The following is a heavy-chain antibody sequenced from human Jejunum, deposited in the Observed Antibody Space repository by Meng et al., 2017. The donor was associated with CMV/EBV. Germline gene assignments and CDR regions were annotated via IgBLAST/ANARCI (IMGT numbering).Heavy chain of an antibody. CDR1: GFMFYSYW. CDR2: IKKDGSET. CDR3: ARRRGWLFASKQFDL. D-gene: IGHD5-12*01. V-gene: IGHV3-7*01. Sequence: GFMFYSYWMSWVRQAPGKGLEWVATIKKDGSETYYADSVKGRLTVSRDDAQMSVFLQMNSLRPEDTAVYFCARRRGWLFASKQFDLWGQGALVTVSS. J-gene: IGHJ4*02.